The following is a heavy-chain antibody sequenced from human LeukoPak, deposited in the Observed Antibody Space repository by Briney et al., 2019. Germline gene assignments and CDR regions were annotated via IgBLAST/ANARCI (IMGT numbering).Heavy chain of an antibody. CDR1: GYSFNTYW. V-gene: IGHV5-51*01. CDR3: ARIDILTGYYKGRHYAFDI. CDR2: IYPGDSDT. D-gene: IGHD3-9*01. J-gene: IGHJ3*02. Sequence: GESLKISCKGSGYSFNTYWIGWVRQMPGKGLEWMGIIYPGDSDTRYSPSFQGQVTISADKSISTAYLQWSSLKASDTAMYYCARIDILTGYYKGRHYAFDIWGQGTMVTVSS.